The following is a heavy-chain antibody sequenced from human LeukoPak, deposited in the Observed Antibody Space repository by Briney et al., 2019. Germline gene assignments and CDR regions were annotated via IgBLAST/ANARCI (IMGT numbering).Heavy chain of an antibody. D-gene: IGHD3-22*01. CDR1: GFTFSSYA. CDR3: ARGGYYDSSGYSLTTHFDY. J-gene: IGHJ4*02. CDR2: ISGSGGST. V-gene: IGHV3-23*01. Sequence: GGSLRPSCAASGFTFSSYAMSWVRQAPGKGLEWVSAISGSGGSTYYADSVKGRFTISRDNSKNTLYLQMNSLRAEDTAVYYCARGGYYDSSGYSLTTHFDYWGQGTLVTVSS.